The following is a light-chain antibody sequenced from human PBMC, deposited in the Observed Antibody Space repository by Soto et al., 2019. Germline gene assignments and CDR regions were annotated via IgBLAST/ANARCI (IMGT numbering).Light chain of an antibody. Sequence: QSVLTQPASVSGSPGQSITISCTGTSSDVGGYNYVSWYQQHPGKAPKLMIYEVSNRPSGISNRFSGSKSGNTASLTISGLQAADEDAYYCSSYTSSSTLVLFGGGTKLTVL. CDR3: SSYTSSSTLVL. CDR2: EVS. CDR1: SSDVGGYNY. J-gene: IGLJ2*01. V-gene: IGLV2-14*01.